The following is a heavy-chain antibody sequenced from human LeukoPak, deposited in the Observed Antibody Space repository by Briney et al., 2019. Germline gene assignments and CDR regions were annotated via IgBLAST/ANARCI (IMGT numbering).Heavy chain of an antibody. CDR1: GFTFSSYW. V-gene: IGHV3-74*01. CDR2: INSDGSST. Sequence: GGSLRLSRAASGFTFSSYWMHWVRQAPGKGLVWVSRINSDGSSTSYADSVKGRFTISRDNAKNTLYLQMNSLRAEDTAVYYCARVRPGGYSSSWYLDYWGQGTLVTVSS. CDR3: ARVRPGGYSSSWYLDY. J-gene: IGHJ4*02. D-gene: IGHD6-13*01.